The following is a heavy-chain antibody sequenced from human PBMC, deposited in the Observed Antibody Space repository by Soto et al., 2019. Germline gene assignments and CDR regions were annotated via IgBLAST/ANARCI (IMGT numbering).Heavy chain of an antibody. Sequence: QVQLVQSGAEVKKPGASVKVSCKASGYTFTSYYMHWVRQAPGQGLECLGIINPSGGSTSYAQKFQGRVTMTRDTSTSTVYMEQSSLRSEDTAVYYCARGYDFGDRASWYFDLWGRGSLVSVSS. CDR3: ARGYDFGDRASWYFDL. D-gene: IGHD3-3*01. J-gene: IGHJ2*01. CDR2: INPSGGST. CDR1: GYTFTSYY. V-gene: IGHV1-46*03.